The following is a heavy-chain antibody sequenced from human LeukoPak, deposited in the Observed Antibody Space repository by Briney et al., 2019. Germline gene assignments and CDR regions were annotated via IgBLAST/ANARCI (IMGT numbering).Heavy chain of an antibody. CDR2: IIPIFGTA. J-gene: IGHJ3*02. CDR1: GGTFSSYA. D-gene: IGHD6-13*01. Sequence: ASVKVSCKASGGTFSSYAISWVRQAPGQGLEWMGGIIPIFGTANYAQKFQGRVTITTDESTSTAYMELSSLRSEDTAVYYCARDKGIAAAGDAFDIWGQGTTVTVSS. V-gene: IGHV1-69*05. CDR3: ARDKGIAAAGDAFDI.